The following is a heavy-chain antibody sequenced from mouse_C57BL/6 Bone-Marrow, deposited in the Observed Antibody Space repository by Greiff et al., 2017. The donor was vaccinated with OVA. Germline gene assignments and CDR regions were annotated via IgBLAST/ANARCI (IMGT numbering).Heavy chain of an antibody. CDR3: ARKDRSNYVRPAWFAY. CDR2: IDPSDSYT. J-gene: IGHJ3*01. D-gene: IGHD2-5*01. CDR1: GYTFTSYW. V-gene: IGHV1-50*01. Sequence: QVQLQQPGAELVKPGASVKLSCKASGYTFTSYWMQWVKQRPGQGLEWIGEIDPSDSYTNYNQKFKGKATLTVDTSSSTAYMQLSSLTSEDSAVYYCARKDRSNYVRPAWFAYWGQGTLVTVSA.